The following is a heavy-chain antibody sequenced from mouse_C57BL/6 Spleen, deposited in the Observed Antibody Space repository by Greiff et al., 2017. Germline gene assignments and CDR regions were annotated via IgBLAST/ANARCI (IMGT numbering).Heavy chain of an antibody. V-gene: IGHV1-26*01. CDR1: GYTFTDYY. J-gene: IGHJ4*01. CDR3: ARGYGSRVYAMDY. D-gene: IGHD1-1*01. CDR2: INPNNGGT. Sequence: VQLQQSGPELVKPGASVKISCKASGYTFTDYYMNWVKQSHGKSLEWIGDINPNNGGTSYNQKFKGKATLTVDKSSSTAYMELRSLTSEDSAVYYCARGYGSRVYAMDYWGQGTSVTVSS.